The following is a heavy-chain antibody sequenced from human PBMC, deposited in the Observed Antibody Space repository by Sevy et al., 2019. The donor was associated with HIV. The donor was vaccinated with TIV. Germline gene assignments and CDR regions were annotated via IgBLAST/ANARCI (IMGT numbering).Heavy chain of an antibody. CDR1: GFTVSSND. CDR3: ARGPEGSGFDY. V-gene: IGHV3-53*01. J-gene: IGHJ4*02. Sequence: GGSLRLSCAASGFTVSSNDMSWVRQAPGKGLEWVSVIYSGGSTYYADAVKGRFTISRDNSKNTLYLQMNSLRAEDTAVYYCARGPEGSGFDYWGQGTLVTVSS. CDR2: IYSGGST. D-gene: IGHD6-19*01.